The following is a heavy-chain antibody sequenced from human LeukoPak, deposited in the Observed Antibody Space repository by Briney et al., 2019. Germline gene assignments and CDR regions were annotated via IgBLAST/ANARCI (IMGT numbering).Heavy chain of an antibody. J-gene: IGHJ4*02. CDR3: AKFSWDIVVVVAAKGPFDY. V-gene: IGHV3-23*01. CDR2: ISGSGGST. CDR1: GFTFSSYA. Sequence: GGSLRLSCAASGFTFSSYAMSWVRQAPGKGLEWVSAISGSGGSTYYADSVKGRFTISRDNSKNTLYLQMNSLRAEDTAVYYCAKFSWDIVVVVAAKGPFDYWGREPWSPSPQ. D-gene: IGHD2-15*01.